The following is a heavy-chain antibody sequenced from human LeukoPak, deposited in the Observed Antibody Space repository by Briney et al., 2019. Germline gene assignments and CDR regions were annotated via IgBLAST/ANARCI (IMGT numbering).Heavy chain of an antibody. D-gene: IGHD1-26*01. CDR2: ISWDGGST. CDR1: GITFDDYS. Sequence: PGGSLRLSCAASGITFDDYSMHWVRQAPGKGLEWVSLISWDGGSTYYADSVKGRFTISRDNSKNPLYLHMNSLRTEDTALYYWAKDTGSGTYSYYSDYWGQGTLVTVS. CDR3: AKDTGSGTYSYYSDY. V-gene: IGHV3-43*01. J-gene: IGHJ4*02.